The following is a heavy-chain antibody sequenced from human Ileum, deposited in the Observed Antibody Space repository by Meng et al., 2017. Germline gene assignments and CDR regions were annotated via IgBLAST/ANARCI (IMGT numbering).Heavy chain of an antibody. CDR1: GYTFTNYE. J-gene: IGHJ4*02. Sequence: GESLKISCKASGYTFTNYEINWVRQATGQGLEWMGWMNPNSGNTRYAQKFQGRVTMTRNTSISTAYMELSSLRSEDTAVYYCARGGDISGTTGWGQGTLVTVSS. D-gene: IGHD1-7*01. CDR3: ARGGDISGTTG. CDR2: MNPNSGNT. V-gene: IGHV1-8*01.